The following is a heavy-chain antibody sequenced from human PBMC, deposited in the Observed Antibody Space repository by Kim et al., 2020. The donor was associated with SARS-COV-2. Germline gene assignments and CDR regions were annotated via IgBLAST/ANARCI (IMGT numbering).Heavy chain of an antibody. D-gene: IGHD3-10*01. J-gene: IGHJ6*02. V-gene: IGHV1-18*04. CDR3: ARVGGLLWFGENYYYYGMDV. CDR1: GYTFTSYG. CDR2: ISAYNGNT. Sequence: ASVKVSCKASGYTFTSYGISWVRQAPGQGLEWMGWISAYNGNTNYAQKLQGRVTMTTDTSTSTAYMELRSLRSDDTAVYYCARVGGLLWFGENYYYYGMDVWGQGTTVTVSS.